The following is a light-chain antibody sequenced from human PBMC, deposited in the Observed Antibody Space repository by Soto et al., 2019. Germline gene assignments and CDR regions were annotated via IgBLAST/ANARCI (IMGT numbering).Light chain of an antibody. CDR2: KAS. J-gene: IGKJ4*01. CDR1: QSISTW. CDR3: QQYNTYPLT. V-gene: IGKV1-5*03. Sequence: DIQMTQSPSTLSASVGDRVTITCRASQSISTWLAWYQQKPGKAPKLLIYKASSLESGVPSRFSGSGSGTEFTLTISSLQPDDFPTYYCQQYNTYPLTFGGGTPVEIK.